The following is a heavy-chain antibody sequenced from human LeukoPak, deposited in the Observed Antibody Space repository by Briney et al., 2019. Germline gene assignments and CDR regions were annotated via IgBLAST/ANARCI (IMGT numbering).Heavy chain of an antibody. Sequence: GGSLRLSCAVSGFTFSRYWMTWVRRAPGKGLEWVANIKVDGSEKYYVDAVKGRFTISRDNAKDSLYLQMNGLRAEDTAIYYCARAQWTAFDYYYYMDVWGKGTTVTVSS. CDR3: ARAQWTAFDYYYYMDV. J-gene: IGHJ6*03. CDR2: IKVDGSEK. V-gene: IGHV3-7*01. CDR1: GFTFSRYW. D-gene: IGHD3/OR15-3a*01.